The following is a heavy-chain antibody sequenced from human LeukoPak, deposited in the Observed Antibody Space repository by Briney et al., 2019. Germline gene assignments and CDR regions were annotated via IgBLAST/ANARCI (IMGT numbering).Heavy chain of an antibody. CDR2: IYYSGGT. CDR3: ERGDSGSAEYFQH. Sequence: SETLSLTCTVSGGSISSYYWSWIRQPPGKGLEWSGYIYYSGGTNYNPSLKRRVTISVDTSKNQFSLKLSSVTAADTAVYYCERGDSGSAEYFQHWGQGTLVTVSS. CDR1: GGSISSYY. D-gene: IGHD6-19*01. V-gene: IGHV4-59*01. J-gene: IGHJ1*01.